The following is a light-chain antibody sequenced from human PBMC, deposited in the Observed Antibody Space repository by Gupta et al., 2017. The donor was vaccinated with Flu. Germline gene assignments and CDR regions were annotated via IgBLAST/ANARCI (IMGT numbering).Light chain of an antibody. CDR1: QSVLYSSNNKNY. V-gene: IGKV4-1*01. Sequence: IAVIQSSDSLPVSLGGRATINCKSSQSVLYSSNNKNYLAWYQQRPGQPPKLLLYWASTRESGVPDRFSGSGSGTDFTLTISSLQAEDVAVYYCQQDYSTPFTFGPGTKVDIK. J-gene: IGKJ3*01. CDR3: QQDYSTPFT. CDR2: WAS.